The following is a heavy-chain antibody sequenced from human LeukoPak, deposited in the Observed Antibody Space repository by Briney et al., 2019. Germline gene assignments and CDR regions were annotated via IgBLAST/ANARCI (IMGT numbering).Heavy chain of an antibody. CDR3: ARERIMVQGVIDY. V-gene: IGHV3-48*02. CDR1: GFTFSSYS. J-gene: IGHJ4*02. D-gene: IGHD3-10*01. CDR2: ISSSSSTI. Sequence: GGSLRLSCAASGFTFSSYSMNWVRQAPGKGLEWVSYISSSSSTIYYADSVKGRFTISRDNAKNSPYLQMNSLRDEDTAVYYCARERIMVQGVIDYWGQGTLVTVSS.